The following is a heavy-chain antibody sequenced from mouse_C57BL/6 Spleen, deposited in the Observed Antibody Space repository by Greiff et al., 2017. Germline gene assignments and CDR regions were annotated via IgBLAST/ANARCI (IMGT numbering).Heavy chain of an antibody. CDR1: GYSFTGYY. D-gene: IGHD1-1*01. CDR2: INPSTGGT. CDR3: ATDYYDGFAY. Sequence: VQLQQSGPELVKPGASVKISCKASGYSFTGYYMNWVKQSPEKSLEWIGEINPSTGGTTYNQKFKAKATLTVDKSSSTAYMQLKSLTSEDSAVYYCATDYYDGFAYWGQGTLVTVSA. J-gene: IGHJ3*01. V-gene: IGHV1-42*01.